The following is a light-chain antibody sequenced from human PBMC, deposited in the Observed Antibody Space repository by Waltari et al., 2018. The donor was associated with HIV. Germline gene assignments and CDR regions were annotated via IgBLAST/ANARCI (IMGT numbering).Light chain of an antibody. CDR1: QSVSSY. V-gene: IGKV3-11*01. CDR2: DAS. Sequence: EIVLTQSPVTLSLSPGERATLSCSASQSVSSYLVWYQQKPGQAPRLLIYDASNRATGIPARFTGSGSGTDFTLTISSLEPEDFAVYYCQQRSTWPPGFGQGTKVEIK. J-gene: IGKJ1*01. CDR3: QQRSTWPPG.